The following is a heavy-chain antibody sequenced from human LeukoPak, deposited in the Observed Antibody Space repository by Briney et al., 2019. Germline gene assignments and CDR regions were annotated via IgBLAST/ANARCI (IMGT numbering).Heavy chain of an antibody. CDR2: MYYTGST. J-gene: IGHJ4*02. V-gene: IGHV4-59*08. CDR3: ARVGIAAAQYYFDY. D-gene: IGHD6-13*01. CDR1: GGSITTYY. Sequence: KASETLSLTCTVSGGSITTYYWSWIRQPPGKGLEWIAYMYYTGSTNYNPSLKSRVTISVDTSKNQVSLKLSSVTAADTAVYYCARVGIAAAQYYFDYWGQGTLVTVSS.